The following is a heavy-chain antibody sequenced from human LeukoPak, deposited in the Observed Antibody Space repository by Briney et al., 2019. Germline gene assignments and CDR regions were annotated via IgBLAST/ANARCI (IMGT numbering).Heavy chain of an antibody. D-gene: IGHD2-15*01. CDR2: IWYDGSNK. Sequence: TGGSLRLSCAASGFTFSSYGMHWVRQAPGKGLEWVAVIWYDGSNKYYADSVKGRFTISRDNSKNTLYLQMDSLRAEDTAVYYCAKDLLGYCSGGSCYSVDYWGQGTLVTVSS. V-gene: IGHV3-33*06. CDR3: AKDLLGYCSGGSCYSVDY. J-gene: IGHJ4*02. CDR1: GFTFSSYG.